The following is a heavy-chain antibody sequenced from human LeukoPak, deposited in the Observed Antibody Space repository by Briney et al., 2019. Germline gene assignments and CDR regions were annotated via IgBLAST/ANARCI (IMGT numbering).Heavy chain of an antibody. V-gene: IGHV3-53*01. CDR3: TRDTPGIAASVSGG. CDR2: IYSGGNT. D-gene: IGHD6-13*01. Sequence: GGSLRLSCTASGFSFSHNYMNWVRQAPGKGLEWVALIYSGGNTHYSDSVKGRFTISRDNSKNTLYLQMSSLRVEDTAVYYCTRDTPGIAASVSGGWGQGTLVTVSS. CDR1: GFSFSHNY. J-gene: IGHJ4*02.